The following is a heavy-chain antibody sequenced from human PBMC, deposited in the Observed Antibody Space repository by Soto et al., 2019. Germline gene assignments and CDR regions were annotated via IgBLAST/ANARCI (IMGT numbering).Heavy chain of an antibody. CDR3: ARDQDCSGGSCYSLPYYFDY. D-gene: IGHD2-15*01. CDR1: GGTFSSYS. V-gene: IGHV1-69*06. J-gene: IGHJ4*02. CDR2: IIPIFGTA. Sequence: SVKVSCKASGGTFSSYSISWVRQAPGQGLEWMGGIIPIFGTANYAQKFQGRVTITADKSTSTAYMELSSLRSEDTAVYYCARDQDCSGGSCYSLPYYFDYWGQGTLVTVSS.